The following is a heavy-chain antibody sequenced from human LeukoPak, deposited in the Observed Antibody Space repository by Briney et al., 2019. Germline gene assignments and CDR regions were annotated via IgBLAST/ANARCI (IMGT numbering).Heavy chain of an antibody. Sequence: GGSLRLSCAASGFTVSSNYMSWVRQAPGKGLEWVSVIYSGGSTYYADSVKGRFTISRDNSKNTLYLQMNSLRAEDTAVYYCARGYYDFWSPSPPYYYYYYMDVWGKGTTVTVSS. CDR3: ARGYYDFWSPSPPYYYYYYMDV. V-gene: IGHV3-53*01. CDR1: GFTVSSNY. CDR2: IYSGGST. J-gene: IGHJ6*03. D-gene: IGHD3-3*01.